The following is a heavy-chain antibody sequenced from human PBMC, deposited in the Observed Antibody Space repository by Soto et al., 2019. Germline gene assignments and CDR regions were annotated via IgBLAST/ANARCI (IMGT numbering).Heavy chain of an antibody. J-gene: IGHJ4*02. D-gene: IGHD6-13*01. V-gene: IGHV4-4*07. CDR2: IHTTDGT. CDR1: GGSISSYY. Sequence: PSETLSLTCTVSGGSISSYYWSWIRQPAGKGMEWIGRIHTTDGTNYNPSLKSRVTMSIDTSNNQFSLKLSSLTAADTAVYYCARALSSAAGLYSDFWGQGTLVTVS. CDR3: ARALSSAAGLYSDF.